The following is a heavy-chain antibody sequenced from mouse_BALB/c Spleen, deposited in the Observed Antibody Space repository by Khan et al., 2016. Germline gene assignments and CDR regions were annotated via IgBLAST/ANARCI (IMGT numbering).Heavy chain of an antibody. V-gene: IGHV5-6-5*01. J-gene: IGHJ4*01. Sequence: EVELVESGGGLVKPGGSLKFSCAASGFTFSSYAMSWVRQTPEKRLEWVASISSGGTTYYPASVKGRFTISTVDARNILYLQMNSMRSEDTAIYYCSREKNALDYWGQGTSVTVSS. CDR1: GFTFSSYA. CDR3: SREKNALDY. CDR2: ISSGGTT.